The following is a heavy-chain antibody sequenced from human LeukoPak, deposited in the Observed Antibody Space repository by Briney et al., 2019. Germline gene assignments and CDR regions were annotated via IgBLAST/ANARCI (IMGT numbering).Heavy chain of an antibody. Sequence: SETLSLTCTVSGGSISSYYWSWIRQPPGKGLEWLGYIYYSGSTNYNPSLKSRVTISVDTSKNQFSLKLSSVTAADTAVYYCARDIGYYDGSGYFWYFDLWGRGTLVTVSS. V-gene: IGHV4-59*01. CDR3: ARDIGYYDGSGYFWYFDL. D-gene: IGHD3-22*01. CDR2: IYYSGST. CDR1: GGSISSYY. J-gene: IGHJ2*01.